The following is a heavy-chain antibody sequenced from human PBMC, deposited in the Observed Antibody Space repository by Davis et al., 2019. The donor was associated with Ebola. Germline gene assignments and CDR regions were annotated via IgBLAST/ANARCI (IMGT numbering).Heavy chain of an antibody. Sequence: GSLRLSCAASGFTFYRYEMNWVRQPPGKGLEWIGEINHSGSTNYNPSLKSRVTISVDTSKNQFSLKLSSVTAADTAVYYCARGSRQWLRSMGYWGQGTLVTVSS. CDR3: ARGSRQWLRSMGY. J-gene: IGHJ4*02. CDR1: GFTFYRYE. V-gene: IGHV4-34*01. D-gene: IGHD5-12*01. CDR2: INHSGST.